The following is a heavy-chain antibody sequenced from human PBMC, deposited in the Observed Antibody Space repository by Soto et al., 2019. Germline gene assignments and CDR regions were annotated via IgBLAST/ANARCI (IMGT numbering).Heavy chain of an antibody. CDR3: ARDAKVDTDLGGYYYYDLDV. V-gene: IGHV4-61*08. Sequence: SETLSLTCTVSGGSVSSGVYYWTWIRQPPWNGLEWIGSVYHSGTTNYHPSLKSRVTISIDTSKSQFSLQLRSVTAADTAVYYCARDAKVDTDLGGYYYYDLDVWGQGXTVTVFS. CDR1: GGSVSSGVYY. J-gene: IGHJ6*02. CDR2: VYHSGTT. D-gene: IGHD5-18*01.